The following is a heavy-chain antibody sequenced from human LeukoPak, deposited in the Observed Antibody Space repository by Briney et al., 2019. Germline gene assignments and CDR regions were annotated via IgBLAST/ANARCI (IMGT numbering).Heavy chain of an antibody. Sequence: SETLSLTCTVSGGSISSSSYYWGWSRQPPGKGLEWIGSIYYSGSTYYNPSLKSRVTISVDTSKNQFSLRLNSMTAEDTAVYYCARHSNWNADIDWFDPWGQGTQVTVSS. CDR1: GGSISSSSYY. V-gene: IGHV4-39*01. D-gene: IGHD1-20*01. CDR3: ARHSNWNADIDWFDP. J-gene: IGHJ5*02. CDR2: IYYSGST.